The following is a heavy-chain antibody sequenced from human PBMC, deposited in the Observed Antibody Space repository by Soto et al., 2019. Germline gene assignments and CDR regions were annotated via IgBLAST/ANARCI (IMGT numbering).Heavy chain of an antibody. J-gene: IGHJ4*02. CDR3: AREGETTVTTWGTADHYFDY. CDR2: IYYSGST. Sequence: SETLSLTCTVSGGSISSGGYYWSWIRQHPGKGLEWIGYIYYSGSTYYNPSLKSRVTISVDTSKNQFSLKLSSVTAADTAVYYCAREGETTVTTWGTADHYFDYWGQGTLVTVSS. D-gene: IGHD4-17*01. CDR1: GGSISSGGYY. V-gene: IGHV4-31*03.